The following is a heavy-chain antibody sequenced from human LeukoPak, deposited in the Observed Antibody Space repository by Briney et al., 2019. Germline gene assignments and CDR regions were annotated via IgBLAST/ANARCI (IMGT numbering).Heavy chain of an antibody. J-gene: IGHJ4*02. CDR2: ISGSGGST. CDR3: AKAPLGRCTGAICYFFDY. V-gene: IGHV3-23*01. D-gene: IGHD2-8*02. CDR1: GFTFSSYA. Sequence: ESGGSLRLSCAASGFTFSSYAMSWVRQAPGKGLEWVSAISGSGGSTYHADSVRGRFTISRDNSKNTLYLQMNSLRAEDAAVYYCAKAPLGRCTGAICYFFDYWGQGALVTVSS.